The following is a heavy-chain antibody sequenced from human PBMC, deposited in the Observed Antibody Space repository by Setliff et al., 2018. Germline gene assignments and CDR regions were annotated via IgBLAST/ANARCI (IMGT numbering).Heavy chain of an antibody. Sequence: LRLSCAASGFVVSNNEMSWVRQAPEKGLEWVSVTYASGATNYADSVKGRFTISRDNSKNTLYLQMNSLRAEDTAVYYCRLWFEETSRDYWGQGTLVTVSS. V-gene: IGHV3-53*01. CDR3: RLWFEETSRDY. D-gene: IGHD3-10*01. J-gene: IGHJ4*02. CDR2: TYASGAT. CDR1: GFVVSNNE.